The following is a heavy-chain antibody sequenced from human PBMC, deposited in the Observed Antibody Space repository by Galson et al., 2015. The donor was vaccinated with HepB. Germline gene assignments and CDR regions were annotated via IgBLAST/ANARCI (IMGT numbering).Heavy chain of an antibody. CDR1: GFTFSSYS. J-gene: IGHJ3*02. CDR2: ISSSSSYI. V-gene: IGHV3-21*01. Sequence: SLRLSCAASGFTFSSYSMNWVRQAPGKGLEWVSSISSSSSYIYYADSVKGRFTISRDNAKNSLYLQMNSLRAEDTAVYYCARGVVYDGGHSYGYRVSAFDIWGQGTMVTVPS. D-gene: IGHD5-18*01. CDR3: ARGVVYDGGHSYGYRVSAFDI.